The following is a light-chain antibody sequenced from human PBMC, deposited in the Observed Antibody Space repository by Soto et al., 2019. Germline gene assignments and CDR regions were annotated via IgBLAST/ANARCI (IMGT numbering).Light chain of an antibody. CDR1: QIVSSDH. Sequence: EIVLTQSPGTQSLSPGERATLSCRASQIVSSDHLAWYQQKPGQAPRLLIYGASNRPIGIPDRFSGSGSGTDFTLTISRLEPEDFAVYYCQQYGSSPPYTFGQGTKLEIK. V-gene: IGKV3-20*01. J-gene: IGKJ2*01. CDR2: GAS. CDR3: QQYGSSPPYT.